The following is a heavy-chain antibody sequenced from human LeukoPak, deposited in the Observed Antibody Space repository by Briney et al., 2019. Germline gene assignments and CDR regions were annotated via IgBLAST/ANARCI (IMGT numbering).Heavy chain of an antibody. J-gene: IGHJ4*02. CDR3: ARVLRGVIID. V-gene: IGHV3-48*03. CDR1: GFTFSSYE. CDR2: ISSSGSTI. D-gene: IGHD3-10*01. Sequence: PGGSLRLSCAASGFTFSSYEMNWVRQAPGKGLEWVSYISSSGSTIYYADSVKGRFTISRDNAKNSLYLQMNSLRAEDTAVYYCARVLRGVIIDWGQGTLVTVSS.